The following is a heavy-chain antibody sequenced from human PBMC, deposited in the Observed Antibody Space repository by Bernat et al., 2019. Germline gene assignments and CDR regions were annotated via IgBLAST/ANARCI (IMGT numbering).Heavy chain of an antibody. CDR2: ISSSSSYI. CDR3: ARVNYYFDY. V-gene: IGHV3-21*01. CDR1: GFTFSSYS. D-gene: IGHD3-22*01. J-gene: IGHJ4*02. Sequence: EVQLVESGGGLVKPGGSLRLSCAASGFTFSSYSMNWVRQAPGKGLEWVSSISSSSSYIYYAYSVKGRFTNARDKAKNYLYLQMNSLRAEDTAVYYCARVNYYFDYWGQGTLVTVSS.